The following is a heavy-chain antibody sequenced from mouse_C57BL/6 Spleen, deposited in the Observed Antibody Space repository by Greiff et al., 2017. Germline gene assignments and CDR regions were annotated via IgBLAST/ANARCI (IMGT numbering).Heavy chain of an antibody. CDR2: INPSNGGT. CDR1: GYTFTSYW. D-gene: IGHD3-2*02. Sequence: VQLQQPGTELVKPGASVKLSCKASGYTFTSYWMGWVKQRPGQGLEWIGNINPSNGGTNYNEKFKSKATLTVDKSSSTAYLQLSSLTSADYAVYYCGGEGWDSSGYVTYWGQGTLLTVSA. J-gene: IGHJ3*01. CDR3: GGEGWDSSGYVTY. V-gene: IGHV1-53*01.